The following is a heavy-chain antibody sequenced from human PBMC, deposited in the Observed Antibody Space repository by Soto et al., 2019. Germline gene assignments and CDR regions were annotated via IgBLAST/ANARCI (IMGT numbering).Heavy chain of an antibody. J-gene: IGHJ6*02. D-gene: IGHD6-13*01. CDR1: GYTFTIYG. V-gene: IGHV1-18*01. CDR2: ISAYNGNT. CDR3: ARDWEGIAAAKPKYYYYDMDV. Sequence: QVQLVQSGAEVKKPGASVKVSCKASGYTFTIYGISWMRQAPGQGLEWMGWISAYNGNTNYAQKLQGRVTMTTDTSTSTAYMELRSLRSDDTAVYYCARDWEGIAAAKPKYYYYDMDVWGQGTTVTVSS.